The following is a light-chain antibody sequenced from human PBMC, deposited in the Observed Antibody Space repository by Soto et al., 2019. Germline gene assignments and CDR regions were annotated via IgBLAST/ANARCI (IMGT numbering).Light chain of an antibody. CDR3: QQYNGYPYT. J-gene: IGKJ2*01. CDR1: QNISRW. V-gene: IGKV1-5*01. Sequence: DIQMTQSPSTLSASVGDRVTITCRASQNISRWLAWYQLKPGKAPKFLMYDASTLENGVPSRFSGSGSGTEFTLTISSLQPDDFATYYCQQYNGYPYTFGQGTKLEIK. CDR2: DAS.